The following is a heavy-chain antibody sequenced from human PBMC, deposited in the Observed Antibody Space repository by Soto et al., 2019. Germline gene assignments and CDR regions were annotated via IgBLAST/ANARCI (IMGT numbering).Heavy chain of an antibody. J-gene: IGHJ4*02. Sequence: GGSLILSSIAAEFTFSTDTMNWVRQAPGKGLEWVAHISTSGATRYYADSVKGRFTISRDNAKTSLYLQMDSLRNEDTAVYYCARFFGSGFDYWGQGTLVTVSS. V-gene: IGHV3-48*02. CDR1: EFTFSTDT. D-gene: IGHD6-19*01. CDR2: ISTSGATR. CDR3: ARFFGSGFDY.